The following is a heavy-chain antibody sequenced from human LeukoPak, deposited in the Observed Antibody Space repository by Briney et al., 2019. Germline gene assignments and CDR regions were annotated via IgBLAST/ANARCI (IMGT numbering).Heavy chain of an antibody. Sequence: SETLSLTCTVSGGSISSYYWSRIRQPPGKGLEWIGYIYYSGSTNYNPSLKSRVTISVDTSKNQFSLKLSSVTAADTAVYYCARGRRGRLAYYFDYWGQGTLVTVSS. CDR1: GGSISSYY. V-gene: IGHV4-59*01. CDR3: ARGRRGRLAYYFDY. CDR2: IYYSGST. D-gene: IGHD2-15*01. J-gene: IGHJ4*02.